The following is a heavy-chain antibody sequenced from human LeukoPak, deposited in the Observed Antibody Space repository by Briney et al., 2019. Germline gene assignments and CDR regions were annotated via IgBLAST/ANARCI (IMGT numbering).Heavy chain of an antibody. V-gene: IGHV3-30*02. CDR1: GFTFSSYG. CDR2: IRYDGSNK. J-gene: IGHJ4*02. CDR3: ANARQYYYDSSGPWDY. Sequence: GGSLRLSCAASGFTFSSYGMHWVRQAPGKGLEWVAFIRYDGSNKYYADSVKGRFTISRDNSNNTLYLQMNSLRAEDTAVYYCANARQYYYDSSGPWDYWGQGTLVTVSS. D-gene: IGHD3-22*01.